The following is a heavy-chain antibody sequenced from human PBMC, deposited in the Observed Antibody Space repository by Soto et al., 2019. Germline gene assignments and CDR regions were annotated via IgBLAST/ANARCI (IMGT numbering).Heavy chain of an antibody. CDR3: AKPMGFWSGNLPTPFDY. CDR1: GFTFSSYA. V-gene: IGHV3-23*01. D-gene: IGHD3-3*01. Sequence: GGSLRLSCAASGFTFSSYAMSWVRQAPGKGLEWVSAISGSGGSKYYADSVKGRFTISRDNSKNTLYLQMNSLRAEDTAVYYCAKPMGFWSGNLPTPFDYWGQGTLVTVSS. CDR2: ISGSGGSK. J-gene: IGHJ4*02.